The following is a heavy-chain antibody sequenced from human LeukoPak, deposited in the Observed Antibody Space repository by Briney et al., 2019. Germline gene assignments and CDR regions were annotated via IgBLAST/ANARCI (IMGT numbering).Heavy chain of an antibody. Sequence: SETVSLTCTVSGGSISRFYWSWIRQPPGKALEWIGYIYYSGSTNYNPSLKSRVTMSVDTSKNQFSLKLSSVTAADTAVYYCARNSRDGDNWEYHYFDYWGQGTLVTVSS. V-gene: IGHV4-59*08. CDR2: IYYSGST. D-gene: IGHD5-24*01. J-gene: IGHJ4*02. CDR1: GGSISRFY. CDR3: ARNSRDGDNWEYHYFDY.